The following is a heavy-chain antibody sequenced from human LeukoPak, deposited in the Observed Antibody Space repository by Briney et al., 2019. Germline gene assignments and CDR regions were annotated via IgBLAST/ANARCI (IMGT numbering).Heavy chain of an antibody. V-gene: IGHV1-8*01. J-gene: IGHJ4*02. CDR3: ARGGSRGGAVDY. D-gene: IGHD3-16*01. CDR2: MNPNSGNT. Sequence: APVMVSCKASGYTFTSYDINWVRQATGQGLEWMGWMNPNSGNTGYAQKFQGRVTMTRNTSISTAYMELSSLRSEDTAVYYCARGGSRGGAVDYWGQGTLVTVSS. CDR1: GYTFTSYD.